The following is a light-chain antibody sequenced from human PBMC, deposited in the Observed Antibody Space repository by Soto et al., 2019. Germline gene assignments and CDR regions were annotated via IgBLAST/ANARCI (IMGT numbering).Light chain of an antibody. J-gene: IGKJ3*01. V-gene: IGKV3-15*01. CDR3: QQYNDWPPVFT. Sequence: EIVMTQSPATLSVSPGERATLSCRASQSVSSNLAWYQQKPGQAPRLLIYSTSTRATGIPARFSGSGSGTECTRTISSLQSEDFAVYYCQQYNDWPPVFTFGPGTKVDIK. CDR1: QSVSSN. CDR2: STS.